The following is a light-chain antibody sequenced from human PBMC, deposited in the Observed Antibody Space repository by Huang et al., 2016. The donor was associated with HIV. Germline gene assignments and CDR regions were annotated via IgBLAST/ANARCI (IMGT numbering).Light chain of an antibody. V-gene: IGKV3-15*01. Sequence: EIVMTQSPATLSVSPGERATLSCRASQSVGSTLAWYQHKPGQAPRLLIYGASTRATGSPARFSGSGSGTEFTRTISSLQSEDFAVYYCQQYNNWPPWTFGQGTKVEV. CDR2: GAS. CDR3: QQYNNWPPWT. J-gene: IGKJ1*01. CDR1: QSVGST.